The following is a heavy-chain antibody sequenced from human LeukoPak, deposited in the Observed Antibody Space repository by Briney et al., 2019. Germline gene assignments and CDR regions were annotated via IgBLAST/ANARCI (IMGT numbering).Heavy chain of an antibody. CDR1: GGTFSSYA. J-gene: IGHJ5*02. CDR2: IIPIFGTA. D-gene: IGHD3-9*01. CDR3: ARSIVLRYFDWLLPNWFDP. V-gene: IGHV1-69*06. Sequence: GASVKVSCKASGGTFSSYAISWVRQAPGQGLEWMGGIIPIFGTANYAQKFQGRVTITADKSTSTAYMELSSLRSEDTAVYYCARSIVLRYFDWLLPNWFDPWGQGTLVTVSS.